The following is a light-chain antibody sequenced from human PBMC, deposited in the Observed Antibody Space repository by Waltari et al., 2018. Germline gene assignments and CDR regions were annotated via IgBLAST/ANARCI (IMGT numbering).Light chain of an antibody. Sequence: DIQMTQSPSTLSASVGDRVTITCRASQTINSWLAWYQQKPGKAPKLLIYKASILESGVPSRFSGSVSGTEFTLTISSLQPDDFATYYCQQYHTYCSFGGGTKVGI. V-gene: IGKV1-5*03. CDR2: KAS. CDR1: QTINSW. CDR3: QQYHTYCS. J-gene: IGKJ4*02.